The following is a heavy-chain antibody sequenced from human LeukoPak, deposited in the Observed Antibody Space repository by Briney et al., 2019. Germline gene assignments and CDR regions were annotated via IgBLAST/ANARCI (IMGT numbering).Heavy chain of an antibody. CDR2: IYTSGST. Sequence: SQTLSLTCTVSGGSISSGSYYWSWIRQPAGKGLEWIGRIYTSGSTNYNPSLKSRVTMSVDTSKNQFSLKLSSVTAADTAVYYCAREYSYVDYRGQGTLVTVSS. D-gene: IGHD5-18*01. V-gene: IGHV4-61*02. CDR1: GGSISSGSYY. CDR3: AREYSYVDY. J-gene: IGHJ4*02.